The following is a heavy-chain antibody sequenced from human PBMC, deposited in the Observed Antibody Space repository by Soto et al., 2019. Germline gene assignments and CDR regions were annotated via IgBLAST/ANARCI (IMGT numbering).Heavy chain of an antibody. CDR3: ARTLYSYGPRFDY. CDR2: IYYSGST. D-gene: IGHD5-18*01. Sequence: LALTCTVSGGSISSYYWSWIRQPPGKGLEWIGYIYYSGSTNYNPSLKSRVTISVDTSKNQFSLKLSSVTAADTAVYYCARTLYSYGPRFDYWGQGTLVTVSS. V-gene: IGHV4-59*01. CDR1: GGSISSYY. J-gene: IGHJ4*02.